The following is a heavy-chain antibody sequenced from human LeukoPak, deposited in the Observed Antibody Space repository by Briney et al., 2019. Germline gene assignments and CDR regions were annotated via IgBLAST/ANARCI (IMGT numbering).Heavy chain of an antibody. D-gene: IGHD4-17*01. CDR2: IYYSGST. CDR1: GGSISSSSYY. CDR3: ARHCPDYGDYPNFDY. Sequence: PSETLSLTCTVSGGSISSSSYYWGWIRQPPGKGLEWIGSIYYSGSTYYNPSLKSRVTISVDTSKNQFSLKLSSVTAADTAVYYRARHCPDYGDYPNFDYWGQGTLVTVSS. J-gene: IGHJ4*02. V-gene: IGHV4-39*01.